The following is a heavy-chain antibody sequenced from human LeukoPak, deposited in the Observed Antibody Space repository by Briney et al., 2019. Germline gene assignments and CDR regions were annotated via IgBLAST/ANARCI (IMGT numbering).Heavy chain of an antibody. CDR3: AKVGQTTGY. D-gene: IGHD4-11*01. CDR1: GFAFSDYW. Sequence: GSLRLSCTASGFAFSDYWMSWVRQAPGKGLEWLANINQDRSQTSYADSVKGRFTISRDNSKSTLYLQMNSLRAEDTAVYYCAKVGQTTGYWGQGTLVTVSS. CDR2: INQDRSQT. J-gene: IGHJ4*02. V-gene: IGHV3-7*01.